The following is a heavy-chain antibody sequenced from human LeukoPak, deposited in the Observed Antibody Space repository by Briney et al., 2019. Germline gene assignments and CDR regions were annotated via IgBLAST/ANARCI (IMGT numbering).Heavy chain of an antibody. Sequence: SVKVSCKASGGTFSSYAISWVRQAPGQGLEWMGRIIPILGIANYAQKFQGRVTITADKSTSTAYMELSSLRSEDTAVYYCARVLRFLEWSSDYWGQGTLVTVSS. V-gene: IGHV1-69*04. D-gene: IGHD3-3*01. CDR2: IIPILGIA. CDR3: ARVLRFLEWSSDY. J-gene: IGHJ4*02. CDR1: GGTFSSYA.